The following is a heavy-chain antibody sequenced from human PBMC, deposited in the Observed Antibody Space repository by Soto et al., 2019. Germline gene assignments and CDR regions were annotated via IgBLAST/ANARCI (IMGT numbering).Heavy chain of an antibody. Sequence: PGGSLRLSCAASGFTFTSYAMSWVRQAPGKGLEWVSAISGGDGGTYYADSVKGRFTISRDNSKNTLYLQMNSLRAEDTAVYYCAKDGEGYSGYVLFDYWGQGTLVTVSS. CDR3: AKDGEGYSGYVLFDY. CDR2: ISGGDGGT. J-gene: IGHJ4*02. CDR1: GFTFTSYA. D-gene: IGHD5-12*01. V-gene: IGHV3-23*01.